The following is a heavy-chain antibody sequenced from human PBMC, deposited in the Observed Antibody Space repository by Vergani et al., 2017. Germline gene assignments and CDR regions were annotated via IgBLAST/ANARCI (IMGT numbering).Heavy chain of an antibody. V-gene: IGHV1-18*03. CDR3: ARIDYGDYHEKAYYFDY. D-gene: IGHD4-17*01. CDR2: ISAYNGNT. Sequence: QVQLVQSGAEVKKPGASVKVSCKASGYTFTSYGISWVRQAPGQGLAWMGWISAYNGNTNYAQKLQGRVTMTTDTSTSTAYMELRNLRSDDMAVYYCARIDYGDYHEKAYYFDYWGQGTLVTVSS. CDR1: GYTFTSYG. J-gene: IGHJ4*02.